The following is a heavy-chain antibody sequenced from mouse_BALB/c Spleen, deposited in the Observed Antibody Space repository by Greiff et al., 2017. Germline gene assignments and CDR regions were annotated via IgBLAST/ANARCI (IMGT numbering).Heavy chain of an antibody. J-gene: IGHJ4*01. CDR3: ARSGVGITTVVATRAMDY. CDR2: ISYSGST. Sequence: EVQLQESGPGLVKPSQSLSLTCTVTGYSITSDYAWNWIRQFPGNKLEWMGYISYSGSTSYNPSLKSRISITRDTSKNQFFLQLNSVTTEDTATYYCARSGVGITTVVATRAMDYWGQGTSDTVSS. V-gene: IGHV3-2*02. CDR1: GYSITSDYA. D-gene: IGHD1-1*01.